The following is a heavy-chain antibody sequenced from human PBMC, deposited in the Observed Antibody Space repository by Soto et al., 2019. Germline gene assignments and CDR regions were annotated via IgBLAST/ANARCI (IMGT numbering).Heavy chain of an antibody. CDR1: GGSLSDYY. Sequence: QVQLQQWGAGLLKPSETLSLTCAVSGGSLSDYYWPWIRQSPGKGLEWIGEIHPSGSTYYNPTLRGRVTMSVDTANNQFTLKLTSRTAVDTAIYFCARGRDEYNLATVWGHGPTVTVSS. J-gene: IGHJ6*02. D-gene: IGHD1-1*01. CDR3: ARGRDEYNLATV. CDR2: IHPSGST. V-gene: IGHV4-34*01.